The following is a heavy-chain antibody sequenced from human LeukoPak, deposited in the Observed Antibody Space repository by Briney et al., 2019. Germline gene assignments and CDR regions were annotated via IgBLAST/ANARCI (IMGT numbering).Heavy chain of an antibody. Sequence: GGSLRLSCTPSGFTFSNYAMHWVRQAPGKGLEWVAVTWYDGSNKYYADSVKGRFTISRDNSKNTVFLLMNSLRAEDTAVYYCARGAGTGWYDFDYWGQGSVVTVPS. CDR2: TWYDGSNK. CDR3: ARGAGTGWYDFDY. J-gene: IGHJ4*02. D-gene: IGHD6-19*01. V-gene: IGHV3-33*01. CDR1: GFTFSNYA.